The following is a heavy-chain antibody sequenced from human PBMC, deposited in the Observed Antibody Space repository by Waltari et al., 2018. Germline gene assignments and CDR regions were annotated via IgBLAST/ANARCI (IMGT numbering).Heavy chain of an antibody. CDR3: TSPPTY. CDR1: GFNVGSNY. J-gene: IGHJ4*02. CDR2: VYPAGNT. Sequence: EVQLLESGGGLIQPGGSLRLSCAVSGFNVGSNYMSWVRQAPGKGLEWFSVVYPAGNTYYADSVKGRFTISRDSSDNTFSLQMNNLKVEDTAVYYCTSPPTYWGQGTQVTVSS. V-gene: IGHV3-53*01.